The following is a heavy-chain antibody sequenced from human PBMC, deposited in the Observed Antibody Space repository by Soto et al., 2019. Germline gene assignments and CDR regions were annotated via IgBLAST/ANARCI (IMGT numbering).Heavy chain of an antibody. CDR2: IYYSGST. CDR1: GCSISSSTYY. CDR3: ARYRSFGVLKEVFDI. V-gene: IGHV4-39*01. D-gene: IGHD3-3*01. J-gene: IGHJ3*02. Sequence: QLQLQESGPGLVKPSETLSLTCTVSGCSISSSTYYWGWVRQPPGKGLEWIGIIYYSGSTYYNPSLQMRVTIPVDTSKDQFSRKLSSVTVADTAVYYCARYRSFGVLKEVFDIWGQGTMVTVSS.